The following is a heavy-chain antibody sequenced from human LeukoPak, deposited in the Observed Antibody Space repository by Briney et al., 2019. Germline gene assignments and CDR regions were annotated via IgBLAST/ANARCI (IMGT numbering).Heavy chain of an antibody. V-gene: IGHV3-9*01. D-gene: IGHD3-16*01. Sequence: GGSLRLSCAASGFTFDDYAMHWVRQAPGKGLEWVSGISWNSGSIGYADSVKGRFTNSRDNAKNTLYLQMNSLRAEDTAVYYCARGEGGWFDPWGQGTLVTVSS. J-gene: IGHJ5*02. CDR3: ARGEGGWFDP. CDR1: GFTFDDYA. CDR2: ISWNSGSI.